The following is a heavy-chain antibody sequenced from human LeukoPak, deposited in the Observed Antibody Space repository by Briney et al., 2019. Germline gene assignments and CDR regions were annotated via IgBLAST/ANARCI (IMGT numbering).Heavy chain of an antibody. J-gene: IGHJ5*02. CDR3: AKDPLGYYDSSGYYYCWFDP. V-gene: IGHV3-23*01. Sequence: GGSLRLSCAASGFTFSSYAMSWVRQAPGKGLEWVSAISGSGGSTYYADSVKGRFTISRDNSKNTLYLQMNSLRAEDTAVYHCAKDPLGYYDSSGYYYCWFDPWGQGTLVTVSS. CDR2: ISGSGGST. CDR1: GFTFSSYA. D-gene: IGHD3-22*01.